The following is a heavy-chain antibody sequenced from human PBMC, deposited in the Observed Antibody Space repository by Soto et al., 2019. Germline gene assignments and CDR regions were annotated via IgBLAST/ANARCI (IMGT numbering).Heavy chain of an antibody. CDR1: GGTFSTYA. J-gene: IGHJ6*02. CDR2: IIPIFGTA. Sequence: SVKVSCKASGGTFSTYAISWVRQAPGQGLEWIGGIIPIFGTANYAQKFQGRVTITADESTSTAYMELSSLRSEDTAVYYCASKEGLYYGMDVWGQGTTVTVSS. V-gene: IGHV1-69*13. CDR3: ASKEGLYYGMDV.